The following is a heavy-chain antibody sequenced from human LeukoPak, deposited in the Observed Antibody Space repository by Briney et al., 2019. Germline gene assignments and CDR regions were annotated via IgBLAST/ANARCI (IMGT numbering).Heavy chain of an antibody. Sequence: ASVKVSCKASGYTFTSYGISWVRQAPGQGLEWMGWISAYNGNTNYAQKLQGRVTMTTDTSTSTAYMELRSLGSDDTAVYYCARDPGYCSSTSCFPADYWGQGTLVTVSS. V-gene: IGHV1-18*01. D-gene: IGHD2-2*01. CDR3: ARDPGYCSSTSCFPADY. J-gene: IGHJ4*02. CDR1: GYTFTSYG. CDR2: ISAYNGNT.